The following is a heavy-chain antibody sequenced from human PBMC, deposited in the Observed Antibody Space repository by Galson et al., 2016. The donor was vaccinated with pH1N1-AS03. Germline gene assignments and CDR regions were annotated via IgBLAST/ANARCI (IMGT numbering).Heavy chain of an antibody. J-gene: IGHJ4*02. CDR2: INRDGSEK. D-gene: IGHD5-12*01. V-gene: IGHV3-7*01. CDR1: GFTFSRHC. Sequence: SLRLSCAASGFTFSRHCMTWVRQAPGKGLEWVANINRDGSEKDYLDSVKGRFTISRDDANNTLYLQMNSLRAEDTAMYYCARDLGYGIKGYGFDNWGQGTLVTVSS. CDR3: ARDLGYGIKGYGFDN.